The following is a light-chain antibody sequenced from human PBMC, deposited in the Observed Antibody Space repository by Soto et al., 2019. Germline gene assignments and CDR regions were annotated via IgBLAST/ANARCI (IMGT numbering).Light chain of an antibody. CDR2: GAS. V-gene: IGKV3-15*01. Sequence: EIVMTQSPATLSVSPGERATLSCRASQSVSSNLAWYQQKTGEAPRLLIYGASTRATGIPARFSGSGCGTDFTLNISSLEPEDFAGYYCQQRSNWPPTWTFGQGTKVDIK. CDR1: QSVSSN. CDR3: QQRSNWPPTWT. J-gene: IGKJ1*01.